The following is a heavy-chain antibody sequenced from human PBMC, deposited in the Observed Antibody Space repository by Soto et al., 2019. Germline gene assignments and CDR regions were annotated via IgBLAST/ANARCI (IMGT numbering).Heavy chain of an antibody. CDR3: AKDKYQLLSPEYFQH. J-gene: IGHJ1*01. V-gene: IGHV3-23*01. CDR1: GFTFSSYA. D-gene: IGHD2-2*01. CDR2: ISGSGGST. Sequence: GGSLRLSCAASGFTFSSYAMSWVRQAPGKGLEWVSAISGSGGSTYYADSVKGRFTISRDNSKNTLYLQMNSLRAEDTAVYYCAKDKYQLLSPEYFQHWGQGTLVTVSS.